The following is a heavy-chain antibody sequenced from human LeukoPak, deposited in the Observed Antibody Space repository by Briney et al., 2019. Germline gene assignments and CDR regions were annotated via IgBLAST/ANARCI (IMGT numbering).Heavy chain of an antibody. D-gene: IGHD6-6*01. CDR2: INHSGST. Sequence: SETLSPTCAVYGGSFSGYYWSWIRQPPGKGLEWIGEINHSGSTKYNPSLKSRVTMSEDTSKSQFSLTVRSVTAADTAVYYCAGSSSIAARGNYFDHWGQGTLVTVSS. CDR3: AGSSSIAARGNYFDH. V-gene: IGHV4-34*01. CDR1: GGSFSGYY. J-gene: IGHJ4*02.